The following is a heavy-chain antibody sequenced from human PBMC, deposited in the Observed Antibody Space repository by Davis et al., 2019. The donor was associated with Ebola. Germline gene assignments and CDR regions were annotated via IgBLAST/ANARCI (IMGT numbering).Heavy chain of an antibody. V-gene: IGHV4-39*01. J-gene: IGHJ6*02. CDR1: GGSISSYY. CDR2: IYYSGST. D-gene: IGHD3-3*01. Sequence: MPGGSLRLSCTVSGGSISSYYWAWIRQPPGKGLEWIGSIYYSGSTYYNPSLKSRVTISVDTSKNQFSLKLSSVTAADTAVYYCASGQKELRFLEWLSDYYYYGMDVWGQGTTVTVSS. CDR3: ASGQKELRFLEWLSDYYYYGMDV.